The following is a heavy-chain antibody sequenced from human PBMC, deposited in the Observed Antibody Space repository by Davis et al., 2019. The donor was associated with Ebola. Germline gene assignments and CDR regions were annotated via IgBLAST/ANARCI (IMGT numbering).Heavy chain of an antibody. Sequence: AASVKVSCKASGYTFTSYYMHWVRQAPGQGLEWMGIINPSGGSTSYAQKFQGRVTMTRDPSTSTVYMELSSLRSEDTAVYYCARELVVVIATSDYYYYGMDVWGQGTTVTVSS. CDR2: INPSGGST. CDR1: GYTFTSYY. V-gene: IGHV1-46*01. J-gene: IGHJ6*02. D-gene: IGHD2-21*01. CDR3: ARELVVVIATSDYYYYGMDV.